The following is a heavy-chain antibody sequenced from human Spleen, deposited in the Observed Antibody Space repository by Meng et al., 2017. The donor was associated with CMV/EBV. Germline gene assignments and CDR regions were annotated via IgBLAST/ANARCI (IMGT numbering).Heavy chain of an antibody. CDR1: GFTLRSYW. V-gene: IGHV3-74*03. CDR2: ISSDGSST. J-gene: IGHJ6*02. CDR3: ARDMGDYDIWSGNRFGMDV. Sequence: GGSLRLSCAASGFTLRSYWMHWVRQVPGKGLVWVSRISSDGSSTTYADSVKGRFTISRDNAKNTLYLQMSNLRVEDTAVYYCARDMGDYDIWSGNRFGMDVWGQGTSVTVSS. D-gene: IGHD3/OR15-3a*01.